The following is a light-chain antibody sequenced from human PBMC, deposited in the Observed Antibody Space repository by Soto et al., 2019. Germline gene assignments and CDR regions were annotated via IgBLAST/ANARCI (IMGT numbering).Light chain of an antibody. V-gene: IGKV3-20*01. Sequence: EIVLTQSPGTLSLSPGERATLSFRASQSVSSSYLAWYQQKPGQAPRLLIYGASSRATGIPDRFSGSGSGTDFTLTISRVEPEDFAVYYCRQYGSSPDLTFGGGTKVDI. CDR2: GAS. J-gene: IGKJ4*01. CDR3: RQYGSSPDLT. CDR1: QSVSSSY.